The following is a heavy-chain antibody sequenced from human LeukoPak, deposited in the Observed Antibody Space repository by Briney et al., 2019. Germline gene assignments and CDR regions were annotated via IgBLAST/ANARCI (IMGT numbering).Heavy chain of an antibody. CDR3: AKVTSAPSSSWIDY. CDR1: GFTFSSYA. V-gene: IGHV3-30-3*01. CDR2: ISYDGSNK. D-gene: IGHD6-13*01. J-gene: IGHJ4*02. Sequence: GGSLRLSCAASGFTFSSYAMHWDRQAPGKGLEWVAVISYDGSNKYYADSVKGRFTISRDNSKNTLYLQMNSLRAEDTAVYYCAKVTSAPSSSWIDYWGQGTLVTVSS.